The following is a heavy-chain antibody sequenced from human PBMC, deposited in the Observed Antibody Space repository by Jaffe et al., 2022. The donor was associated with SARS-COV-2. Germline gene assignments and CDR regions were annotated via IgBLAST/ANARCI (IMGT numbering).Heavy chain of an antibody. CDR3: ARDRSYYDSSGLYGMDV. J-gene: IGHJ6*02. CDR1: GFTVSSNY. Sequence: EVQLVESGGGLIQPGGSLRLSCAASGFTVSSNYMSWVRQAPGKGLEWVSVIYSGGSTYYADSVKGRFTISRDNSKNTLYLQMNSLRAEDTAVYYCARDRSYYDSSGLYGMDVWGQGTTVTVSS. D-gene: IGHD3-22*01. CDR2: IYSGGST. V-gene: IGHV3-53*01.